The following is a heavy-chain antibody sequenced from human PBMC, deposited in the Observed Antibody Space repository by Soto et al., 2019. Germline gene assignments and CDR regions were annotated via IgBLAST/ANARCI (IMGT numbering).Heavy chain of an antibody. CDR1: GFTFSNYW. CDR3: AKDRLVRGVMPSYYFDY. D-gene: IGHD3-10*01. J-gene: IGHJ4*02. Sequence: GGSLRLSCEASGFTFSNYWMSWVRQAPGKGPEWVAHINTDGSETSHADSVNGRFTISRDNARNSLYLQMNSLRAEDTAVYYCAKDRLVRGVMPSYYFDYWGQGTLVTVSS. CDR2: INTDGSET. V-gene: IGHV3-7*03.